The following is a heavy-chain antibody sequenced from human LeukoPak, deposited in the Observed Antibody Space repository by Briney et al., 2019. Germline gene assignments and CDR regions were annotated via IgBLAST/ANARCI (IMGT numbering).Heavy chain of an antibody. V-gene: IGHV4-38-2*02. CDR3: ARLEQLVRAFDI. J-gene: IGHJ3*02. D-gene: IGHD6-6*01. Sequence: PETPSLTCTVSGYSISSGYYWGWIRQPPGKGLGWIQSVYHSGSTYYNPSLKSRVTISVDTSKNQISLKLSSVTAADTAVYYCARLEQLVRAFDIWGQGTMVTVSS. CDR2: VYHSGST. CDR1: GYSISSGYY.